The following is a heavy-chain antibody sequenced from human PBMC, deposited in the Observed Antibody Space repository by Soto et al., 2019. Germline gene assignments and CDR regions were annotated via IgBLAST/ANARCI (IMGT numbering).Heavy chain of an antibody. J-gene: IGHJ3*02. CDR3: ARGGYYDSSGYYLDAFDI. Sequence: QVQLVESGGGVVQPGRSLRLSCAASGFTFSNYAMHWVRQAPGKGLEWVAIILYDGSNQYYADSVKGRFTISRDNSKNTLHLQMNSLRAEDTAVHYCARGGYYDSSGYYLDAFDIWGQGTMVTVSS. V-gene: IGHV3-30-3*01. CDR1: GFTFSNYA. D-gene: IGHD3-22*01. CDR2: ILYDGSNQ.